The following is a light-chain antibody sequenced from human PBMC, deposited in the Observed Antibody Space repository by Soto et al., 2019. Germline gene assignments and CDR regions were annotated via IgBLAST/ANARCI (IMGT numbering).Light chain of an antibody. CDR3: QQYNGYSGT. CDR2: KAS. J-gene: IGKJ2*02. CDR1: QSISSW. Sequence: DIQMTQSPSTLSASVGDRVTITCRASQSISSWLAWYQQKPGKAPKLLIYKASNLESGVPSRFSGCASGTEFTLTISSLQPDDLATYYCQQYNGYSGTFGQGTKLEIK. V-gene: IGKV1-5*03.